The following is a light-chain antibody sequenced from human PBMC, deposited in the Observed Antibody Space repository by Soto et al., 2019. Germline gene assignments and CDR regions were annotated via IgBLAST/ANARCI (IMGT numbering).Light chain of an antibody. J-gene: IGLJ1*01. CDR2: EVS. V-gene: IGLV2-14*03. CDR1: SSDVGAYDY. Sequence: LTQPASVSGSPGQSITISCTGTSSDVGAYDYVSWYQQHPDKAPKLMIYEVSNRPSGVSNRFSGSKSVNTATLTISGLQTEDEADYYCSSYTSSSTRVFGTGTKVTVL. CDR3: SSYTSSSTRV.